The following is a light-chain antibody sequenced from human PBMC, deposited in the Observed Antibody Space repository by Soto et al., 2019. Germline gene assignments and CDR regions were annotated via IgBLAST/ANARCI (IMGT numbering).Light chain of an antibody. V-gene: IGLV2-14*01. CDR2: AVS. CDR1: SSDVGGYNY. J-gene: IGLJ2*01. CDR3: CSYAGRSTWDVV. Sequence: QSALTQPASVSGSPGQSITISCTGTSSDVGGYNYVSWHQQHPGKGPKLMICAVSNRPSGVSNRFSGSKSGNTASLTISGLQAEDEADYYCCSYAGRSTWDVVFGGGTKLTVL.